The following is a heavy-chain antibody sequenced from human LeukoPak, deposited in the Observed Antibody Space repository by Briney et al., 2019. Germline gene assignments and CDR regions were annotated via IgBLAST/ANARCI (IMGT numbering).Heavy chain of an antibody. V-gene: IGHV1-69*13. Sequence: SVKVSCKASGGTFSSYAISWVRQAPGQGLEWMGGIIPIFGTANYAQKFQGRVTITADESTSTAYMELSSLRSEDTAVYYYASPRDGYNSFDYWGQGTLVTVSS. CDR2: IIPIFGTA. CDR3: ASPRDGYNSFDY. D-gene: IGHD5-24*01. J-gene: IGHJ4*02. CDR1: GGTFSSYA.